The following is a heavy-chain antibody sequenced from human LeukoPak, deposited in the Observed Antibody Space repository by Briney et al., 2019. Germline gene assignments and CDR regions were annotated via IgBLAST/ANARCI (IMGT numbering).Heavy chain of an antibody. CDR3: CTTVRWDQQGSDH. V-gene: IGHV3-15*01. D-gene: IGHD4-23*01. Sequence: GGSLRLSCASSGFTFSKTWMTWVRQAPGKGLEWVGRIKSKSDGGTIDYAAPVKGRFNISRDDSQNTVYLQMSSLKTDDTAVYYCCTTVRWDQQGSDHWGQGTLVIVSS. CDR2: IKSKSDGGTI. CDR1: GFTFSKTW. J-gene: IGHJ4*02.